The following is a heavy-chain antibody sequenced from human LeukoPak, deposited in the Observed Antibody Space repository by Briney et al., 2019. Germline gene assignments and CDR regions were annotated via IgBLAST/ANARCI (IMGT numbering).Heavy chain of an antibody. CDR3: ARDRGDYGDFFDP. V-gene: IGHV4-59*01. J-gene: IGHJ5*02. D-gene: IGHD4-17*01. CDR1: GGSISSYY. Sequence: SETLSLTCTVSGGSISSYYWSWIRQPPGKGLEWIGYIYYSGSTNYNPSLKSRVTISVDTSKNQFSLKLSSVTAADTAVYYCARDRGDYGDFFDPWGQGTLVTVSS. CDR2: IYYSGST.